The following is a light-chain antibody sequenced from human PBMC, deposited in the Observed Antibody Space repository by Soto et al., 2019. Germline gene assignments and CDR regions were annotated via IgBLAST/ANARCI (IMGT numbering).Light chain of an antibody. Sequence: DIQLTQSPSFLSASVGDIVTITCRASQAISSYLALYHQKPGKAPKLLIYAASTLQSGVPSRVSGSGSWRDFPVTMSSLQPEEFATDYCQQLNSYPRTFGRGTKVEIK. V-gene: IGKV1-9*01. CDR3: QQLNSYPRT. CDR1: QAISSY. CDR2: AAS. J-gene: IGKJ1*01.